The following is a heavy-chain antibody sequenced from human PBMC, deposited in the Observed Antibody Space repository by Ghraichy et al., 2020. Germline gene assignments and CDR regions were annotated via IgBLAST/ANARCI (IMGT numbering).Heavy chain of an antibody. CDR3: ARGGGLMERAGISMAFDI. Sequence: GGSLRLSCAVSGFTVSSNYMTWVRQAPGRGLEWVSVLSSRGTTYYADSVKARFTISRDNSKNTVYLLMNNLRGDDTAVYYCARGGGLMERAGISMAFDIWGQGTMVTVSS. V-gene: IGHV3-53*01. J-gene: IGHJ3*02. CDR2: LSSRGTT. CDR1: GFTVSSNY. D-gene: IGHD5-24*01.